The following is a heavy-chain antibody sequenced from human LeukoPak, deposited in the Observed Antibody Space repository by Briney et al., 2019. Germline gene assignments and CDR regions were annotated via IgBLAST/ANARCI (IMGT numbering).Heavy chain of an antibody. CDR2: SLFDGSST. CDR1: GFTLSNYN. D-gene: IGHD3-10*01. CDR3: AKQKMSGAYLPDQ. J-gene: IGHJ4*02. V-gene: IGHV3-30*02. Sequence: GGSLRLSCVVSGFTLSNYNMHWVRQIPGKGLEWLAFSLFDGSSTKYADSVKGRFTISRDNSKNTLYLQMNTLRIDDTGVYYCAKQKMSGAYLPDQWGQGIQVTVSS.